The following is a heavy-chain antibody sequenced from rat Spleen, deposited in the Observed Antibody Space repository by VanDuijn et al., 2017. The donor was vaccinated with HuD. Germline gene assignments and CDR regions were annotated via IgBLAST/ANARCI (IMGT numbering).Heavy chain of an antibody. CDR3: TREGELRDY. D-gene: IGHD1-11*01. CDR2: ISSHSGTI. V-gene: IGHV5-34*01. CDR1: GFTFSDYG. J-gene: IGHJ2*01. Sequence: EVQLVESGGGLVQPGRSLKLSCVASGFTFSDYGMNWIRQAPGKGLEWVAYISSHSGTIYYADTVKGRFTISRDNAKSTRYLQMNSLRAEDTSTYYCTREGELRDYWGQGVMVTVSS.